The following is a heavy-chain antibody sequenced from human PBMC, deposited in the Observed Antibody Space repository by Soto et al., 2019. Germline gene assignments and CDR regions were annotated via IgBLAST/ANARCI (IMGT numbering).Heavy chain of an antibody. CDR2: IYYSGST. J-gene: IGHJ4*02. Sequence: LSETLSLTCTVSGGSIISSSYYWGLIRQPPGKGLEWIGSIYYSGSTYYNPSLKSRVTISVDTSKNQFSLKLSSVTAADTAVYYCARHGDNIVVGAARPYYFDYWGQGTPVTVSS. CDR1: GGSIISSSYY. CDR3: ARHGDNIVVGAARPYYFDY. V-gene: IGHV4-39*01. D-gene: IGHD2-15*01.